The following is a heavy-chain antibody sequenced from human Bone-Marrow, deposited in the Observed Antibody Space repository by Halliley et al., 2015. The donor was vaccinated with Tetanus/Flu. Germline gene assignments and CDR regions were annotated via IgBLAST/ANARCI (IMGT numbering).Heavy chain of an antibody. V-gene: IGHV4-39*07. J-gene: IGHJ4*02. CDR3: ARGLAYCGGDCSGSFDY. CDR2: INHRGST. CDR1: GGSITTSSHF. D-gene: IGHD2-21*02. Sequence: TLSLTCGVSGGSITTSSHFWAWIRQPPGKGLEWIGEINHRGSTNYNPSLKSRVTISVDTSKNQFSLKLSSVTAADTAVYYCARGLAYCGGDCSGSFDYWGQGTLVTVSS.